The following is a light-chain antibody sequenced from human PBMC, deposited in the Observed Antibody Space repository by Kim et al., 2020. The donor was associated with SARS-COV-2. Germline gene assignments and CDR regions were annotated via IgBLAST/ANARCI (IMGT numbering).Light chain of an antibody. V-gene: IGLV2-14*01. CDR1: SSDVGGYNL. CDR2: EVS. J-gene: IGLJ2*01. CDR3: TSYTSSSTVV. Sequence: GQSITISCTGTSSDVGGYNLVSWYQQHPGKAPKVIIYEVSNRPSGVSNPFSGSKSGNTASLTISGLQAEDEADYYCTSYTSSSTVVFGGGTQLTVL.